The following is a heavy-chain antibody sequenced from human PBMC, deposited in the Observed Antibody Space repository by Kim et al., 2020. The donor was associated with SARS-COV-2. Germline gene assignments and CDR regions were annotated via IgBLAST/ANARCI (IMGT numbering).Heavy chain of an antibody. CDR1: GFTFSSYA. CDR3: AKDSGWFGEQRGAFDI. Sequence: GGSLRLSCAASGFTFSSYAMSWVRQAPGKGLEWVSAISGSGGSTYYADSVKGRFTISRDNSKNTLYLQMNSLRAEDTAVYYCAKDSGWFGEQRGAFDIWGQGTMVTVSS. V-gene: IGHV3-23*01. CDR2: ISGSGGST. D-gene: IGHD3-10*01. J-gene: IGHJ3*02.